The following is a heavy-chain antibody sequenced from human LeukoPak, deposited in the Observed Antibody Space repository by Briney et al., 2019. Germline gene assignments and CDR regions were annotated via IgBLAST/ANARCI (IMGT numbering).Heavy chain of an antibody. V-gene: IGHV3-30-3*01. J-gene: IGHJ4*02. Sequence: GRSLRLSCAASGFTFSSYAMHWVRQAPGKGLEWVAVISYDGSNKYYADSVKGRFTISRDNSKNTLYLQMNSLRAEDTAVYYCAGCGSGDRSYPFDYWGQGTLVTVSS. D-gene: IGHD3-10*01. CDR2: ISYDGSNK. CDR1: GFTFSSYA. CDR3: AGCGSGDRSYPFDY.